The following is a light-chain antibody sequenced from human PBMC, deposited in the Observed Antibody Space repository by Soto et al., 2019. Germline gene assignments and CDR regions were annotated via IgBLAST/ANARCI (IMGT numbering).Light chain of an antibody. CDR3: QQTYSIPVT. Sequence: DIQMTQSPSSLSASVGDRVTITCRSSQTIITYLSWYQQKPGKAPKVLIYAASSLQSGVPSRFSGSGSGTDFTLTISSLQPEDFATYYCQQTYSIPVTFGQGTKLEIK. CDR1: QTIITY. V-gene: IGKV1-39*01. J-gene: IGKJ2*01. CDR2: AAS.